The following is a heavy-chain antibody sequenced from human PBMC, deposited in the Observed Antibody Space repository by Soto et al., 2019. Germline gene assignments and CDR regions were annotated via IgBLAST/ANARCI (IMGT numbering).Heavy chain of an antibody. CDR1: GASISGFY. D-gene: IGHD1-1*01. CDR3: VRDGTKSLRDWFDP. CDR2: IYATGTT. J-gene: IGHJ5*02. V-gene: IGHV4-4*07. Sequence: SETLSLTCTVSGASISGFYWSWIRKSAGKGLEWIGRIYATGTTDYNPSLKSRVMMSVDTSKKQFSLKLRSVTAADTAVYYCVRDGTKSLRDWFDPWGQGISVTV.